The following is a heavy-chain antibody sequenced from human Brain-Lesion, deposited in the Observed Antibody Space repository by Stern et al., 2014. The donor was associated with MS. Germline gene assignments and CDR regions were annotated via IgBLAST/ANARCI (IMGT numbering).Heavy chain of an antibody. D-gene: IGHD3-10*01. CDR1: GFTFSNYW. J-gene: IGHJ5*01. CDR2: VNNDGRRT. V-gene: IGHV3-74*02. CDR3: ARGERWFDS. Sequence: EVQLLESGGGLVQPGGSLRLSCAASGFTFSNYWMTWVRQAPGKGLVWVSRVNNDGRRTSYADSVKGRFTMSRDNAKNTLYLQMNSLRVEDTAIYYCARGERWFDSWGQGTLVTVSS.